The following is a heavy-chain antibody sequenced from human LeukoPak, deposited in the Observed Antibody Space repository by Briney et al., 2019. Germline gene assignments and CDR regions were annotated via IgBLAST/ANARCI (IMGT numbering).Heavy chain of an antibody. CDR2: ITASGTAM. CDR1: GFTFSSYS. V-gene: IGHV3-48*02. J-gene: IGHJ4*01. D-gene: IGHD1-26*01. Sequence: GGSLRLSCAASGFTFSSYSMNWVRQAPGKGLEWVSHITASGTAMFYADSVKGRFTISRDNAKNSLYSQMNSLRDEDTAVYYCASSGSYRFDYWGQGTLVTVSS. CDR3: ASSGSYRFDY.